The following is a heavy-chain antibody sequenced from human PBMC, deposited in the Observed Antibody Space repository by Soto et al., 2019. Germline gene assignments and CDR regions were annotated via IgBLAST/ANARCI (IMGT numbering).Heavy chain of an antibody. CDR3: ARADYIWGSFDY. CDR2: INHSGST. CDR1: GGSISSGDYY. V-gene: IGHV4-39*07. Sequence: SETLSLTCTVSGGSISSGDYYWSWIRQPPGKGLEWIGEINHSGSTNYNPSLKSRVTISVDTSKNQFSLKLSSVTAADTAVYYCARADYIWGSFDYWGQGTLVTVSS. D-gene: IGHD3-16*01. J-gene: IGHJ4*02.